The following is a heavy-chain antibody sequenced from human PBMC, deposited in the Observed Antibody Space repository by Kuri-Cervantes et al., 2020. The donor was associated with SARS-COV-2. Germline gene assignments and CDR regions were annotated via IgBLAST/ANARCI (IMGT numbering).Heavy chain of an antibody. CDR3: AKGYYYYMDV. Sequence: LRLSCTVSGGSISSGSYYWSWIRQPPGKGLEWIGSIYYSGSTYYNPSLKSRVTISVDTSKNQFSLKLSSVTAADTAVYYCAKGYYYYMDVWGKGTTVTVSS. J-gene: IGHJ6*03. V-gene: IGHV4-30-4*08. CDR1: GGSISSGSYY. CDR2: IYYSGST.